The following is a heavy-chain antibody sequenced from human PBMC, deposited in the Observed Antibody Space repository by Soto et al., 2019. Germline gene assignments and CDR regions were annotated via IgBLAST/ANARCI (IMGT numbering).Heavy chain of an antibody. CDR2: INHSGST. V-gene: IGHV4-34*01. D-gene: IGHD2-2*01. CDR3: ARGGGREDIVVVPAAPYYFDY. J-gene: IGHJ4*02. CDR1: GGSFSGYY. Sequence: QVQLQQWGAGLLKPSETLSLTCAVYGGSFSGYYWSWIRQPPGKGLEWIGEINHSGSTNYNPSLKGRVTISVDTSKNQFSPKLSSVTAADTAVYYCARGGGREDIVVVPAAPYYFDYWGQGTLVTVSS.